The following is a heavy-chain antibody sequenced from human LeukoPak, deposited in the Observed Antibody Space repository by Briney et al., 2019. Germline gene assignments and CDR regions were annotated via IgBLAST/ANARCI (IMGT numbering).Heavy chain of an antibody. J-gene: IGHJ4*02. D-gene: IGHD2-2*01. Sequence: PGGSLRLSCAASGFTFSSYGMHWVRQAPGKGLEWVAFIRYDGSNKYYADSVKGRFTISRDNSKNTLYLQMNSLRAEDTAVYYCATDLYRYCSSTSCLPFDYWGQGTLVTASS. CDR1: GFTFSSYG. V-gene: IGHV3-30*02. CDR3: ATDLYRYCSSTSCLPFDY. CDR2: IRYDGSNK.